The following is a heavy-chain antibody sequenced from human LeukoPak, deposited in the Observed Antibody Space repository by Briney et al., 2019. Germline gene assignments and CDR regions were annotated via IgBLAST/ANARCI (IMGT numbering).Heavy chain of an antibody. V-gene: IGHV3-7*01. J-gene: IGHJ4*02. CDR3: ARAGQVGATGTKY. CDR1: GFTFSSCW. Sequence: GGSLRLSCAASGFTFSSCWMSWVRQAPGKGLEWVANIKQDGSEKYYVDSVKGRFTISRDNAKNSLYLQMNSLRAEDTAVYYCARAGQVGATGTKYWGQGTLVTVSS. D-gene: IGHD1-26*01. CDR2: IKQDGSEK.